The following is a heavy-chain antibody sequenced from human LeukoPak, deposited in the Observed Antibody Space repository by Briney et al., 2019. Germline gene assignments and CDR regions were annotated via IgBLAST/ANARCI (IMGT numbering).Heavy chain of an antibody. V-gene: IGHV1-69*04. CDR1: GGTFSSYA. CDR2: INHILGIA. CDR3: ARVATMVRGVIMGGGAFDI. D-gene: IGHD3-10*01. Sequence: SVKVSCKASGGTFSSYAISWVRQAPGQGLEWMGRINHILGIANYAQKFQGRVTITADKSTSTAYMELSSLRSEDTAVYYCARVATMVRGVIMGGGAFDIWGQGTMVTVSS. J-gene: IGHJ3*02.